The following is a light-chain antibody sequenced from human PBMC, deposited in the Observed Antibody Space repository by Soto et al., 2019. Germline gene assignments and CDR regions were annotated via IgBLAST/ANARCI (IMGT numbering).Light chain of an antibody. CDR3: LQHNRYPLT. V-gene: IGKV1-17*01. CDR2: AAS. Sequence: DIQMTQSPSSLSASVGDRVTVTCRANQGIGNDLGWFQQKPGKAPKRLIFAASSLESGVPSRFSGSASGTEFTLTISSLQPEDFATYYCLQHNRYPLTFGGGTKVEIK. J-gene: IGKJ4*01. CDR1: QGIGND.